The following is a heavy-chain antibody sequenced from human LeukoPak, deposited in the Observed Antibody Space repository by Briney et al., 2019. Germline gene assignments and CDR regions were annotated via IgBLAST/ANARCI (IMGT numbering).Heavy chain of an antibody. D-gene: IGHD3-3*01. Sequence: PGGSLRLSCAASGFTFSGSAMHWVRQASGKGLEWVGRIRSKANSYATAYAASVKGRFTISRDDSKSTAYLQMNSLKTEDTGVYYCTRADDFWSGYYNPYYFDYWGQGTLVTVSS. CDR1: GFTFSGSA. CDR3: TRADDFWSGYYNPYYFDY. V-gene: IGHV3-73*01. J-gene: IGHJ4*02. CDR2: IRSKANSYAT.